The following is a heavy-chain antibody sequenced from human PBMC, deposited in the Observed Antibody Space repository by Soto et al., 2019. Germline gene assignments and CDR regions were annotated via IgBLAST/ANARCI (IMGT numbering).Heavy chain of an antibody. Sequence: QVQLVQSGAEVKKPGASVKVSCKASGYTFTDYYLHWVRQVPGQGLEWMGWINPNSGGTKYVHEFQGRVNRHNDTSSSKTYMELRGLRSAYTAVYYCAREFALKALLNSGSLHFDSWGQGTLVTVSS. V-gene: IGHV1-2*07. CDR2: INPNSGGT. J-gene: IGHJ4*02. CDR3: AREFALKALLNSGSLHFDS. CDR1: GYTFTDYY. D-gene: IGHD1-26*01.